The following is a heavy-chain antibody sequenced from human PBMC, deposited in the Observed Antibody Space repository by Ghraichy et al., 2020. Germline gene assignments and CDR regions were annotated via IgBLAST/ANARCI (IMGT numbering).Heavy chain of an antibody. CDR1: GLTFSTSW. CDR3: VPTSRSRDFDY. CDR2: ISPDGTNK. Sequence: ETLSLTCAASGLTFSTSWMCWVRQAPGKGLEWVANISPDGTNKAYVDSMRGRFTLSSDNAQNSLYLQMNILTAEDTAIYYCVPTSRSRDFDYWGQGTLVAVSS. D-gene: IGHD6-19*01. J-gene: IGHJ4*02. V-gene: IGHV3-7*03.